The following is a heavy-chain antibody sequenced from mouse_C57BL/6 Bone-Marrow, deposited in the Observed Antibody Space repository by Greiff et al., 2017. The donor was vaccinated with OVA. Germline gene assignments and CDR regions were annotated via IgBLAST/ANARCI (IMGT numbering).Heavy chain of an antibody. Sequence: EVKLQESGPGLVKPSQSLSLTCSVTGYSITSGYYWNWIRQFPGNQLEWMGYISYDGSNNYNPSLKNRISITRDTSKNQFFLKLSSVTTEDTATYYGARETTVVTAMDYWGQGTSVTVSA. CDR3: ARETTVVTAMDY. CDR2: ISYDGSN. CDR1: GYSITSGYY. J-gene: IGHJ4*01. V-gene: IGHV3-6*01. D-gene: IGHD1-1*01.